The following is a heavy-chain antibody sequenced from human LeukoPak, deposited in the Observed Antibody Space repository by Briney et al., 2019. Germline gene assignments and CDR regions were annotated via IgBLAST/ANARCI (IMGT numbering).Heavy chain of an antibody. CDR2: ISGSGGST. J-gene: IGHJ4*02. CDR1: GFTFSSYA. V-gene: IGHV3-23*01. Sequence: GGSLRLSCAASGFTFSSYAMSWVRQAPGKGLEWVSAISGSGGSTYYADSVKGRFTISRDNPKNTLYLQMNSLRAEDTAVYYCAKDGNTMVRGVGDFDYWGQGTLVTVSS. CDR3: AKDGNTMVRGVGDFDY. D-gene: IGHD3-10*01.